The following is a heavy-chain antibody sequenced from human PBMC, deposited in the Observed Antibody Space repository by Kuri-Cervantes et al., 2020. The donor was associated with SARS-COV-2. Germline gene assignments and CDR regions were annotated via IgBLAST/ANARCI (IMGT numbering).Heavy chain of an antibody. CDR2: TYYRSKWYN. CDR1: GDSVSSNSAA. D-gene: IGHD3-10*01. J-gene: IGHJ6*03. V-gene: IGHV6-1*01. Sequence: SETLSLTCAISGDSVSSNSAAWNWIRQSPSRGLEWLGRTYYRSKWYNDYAVSVKSRITINPDTSKNQFSLKLSSVTAADTAVYYCARRSRGWFRESDYYYYYMDVWGKGTTVTVSS. CDR3: ARRSRGWFRESDYYYYYMDV.